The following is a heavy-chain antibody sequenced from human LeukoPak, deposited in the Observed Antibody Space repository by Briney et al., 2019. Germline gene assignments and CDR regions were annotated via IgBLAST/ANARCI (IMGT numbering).Heavy chain of an antibody. J-gene: IGHJ4*02. Sequence: GGSLRLSCAASGFTFSTYAVHWVRQALGKGLEWVAVIWYDGSNKYYADSVKGRFTISRDNSKNTLYLQMNSLRAEDTAVYYCARGPYYYDSSGYYYFDYWGQGTLVTVSS. D-gene: IGHD3-22*01. CDR3: ARGPYYYDSSGYYYFDY. V-gene: IGHV3-33*08. CDR2: IWYDGSNK. CDR1: GFTFSTYA.